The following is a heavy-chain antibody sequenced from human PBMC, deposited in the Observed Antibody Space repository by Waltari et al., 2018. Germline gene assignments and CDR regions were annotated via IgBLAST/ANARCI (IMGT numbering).Heavy chain of an antibody. CDR1: GYTFTSSD. V-gene: IGHV1-8*01. Sequence: QVQLVQPGAEVKKPGASVKVPCKASGYTFTSSDITWVRQATGQGLEWMGWMNPNSGNTGYAQKFQGRVTMTRNTSISTAYMELSSLRSEDTAVYYCARSLSSRPFDYWGQGTLVTVSS. J-gene: IGHJ4*02. CDR2: MNPNSGNT. CDR3: ARSLSSRPFDY.